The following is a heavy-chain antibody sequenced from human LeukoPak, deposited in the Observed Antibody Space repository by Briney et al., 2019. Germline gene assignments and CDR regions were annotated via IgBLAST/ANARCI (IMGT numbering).Heavy chain of an antibody. CDR2: ISSSSSYI. CDR3: AKDRERGYYGSGSYSVFDY. V-gene: IGHV3-21*04. CDR1: GFTFSGYS. Sequence: KTGGSLRLSCAASGFTFSGYSMNWVRQAPGKGLEWVSSISSSSSYIYYADSVKGRFTISRDNSKNTLYLQMNSLRAEDTAVYYCAKDRERGYYGSGSYSVFDYWGQGTLVTVSS. J-gene: IGHJ4*02. D-gene: IGHD3-10*01.